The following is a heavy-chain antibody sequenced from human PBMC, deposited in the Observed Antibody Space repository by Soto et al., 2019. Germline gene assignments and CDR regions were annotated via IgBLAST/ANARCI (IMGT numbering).Heavy chain of an antibody. V-gene: IGHV4-31*03. CDR2: IYYSGST. J-gene: IGHJ6*01. CDR1: GGSISSGGYY. D-gene: IGHD5-12*01. CDR3: AASCVACGGFNYYGMDV. Sequence: SETLSLTCTVSGGSISSGGYYWSWIRHHPGKGLEWIGYIYYSGSTYYNPSLKSRVTISVDTSKNQFSLKLSSVTAADTAVYYCAASCVACGGFNYYGMDVWGQGTTVTVSS.